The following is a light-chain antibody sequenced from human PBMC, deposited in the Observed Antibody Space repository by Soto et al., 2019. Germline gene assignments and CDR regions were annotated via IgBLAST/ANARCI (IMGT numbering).Light chain of an antibody. CDR3: QQYSNWPPEYT. CDR2: GAS. J-gene: IGKJ2*01. CDR1: RTVYTN. V-gene: IGKV3-15*01. Sequence: EIVMTQSPATLSVSSGERATLSCRASRTVYTNLAWYQQRPGQAPRLLIYGASTRATDIPGRFSGSGSGTVFTLTISGLQSEDVAVYYCQQYSNWPPEYTCGRGSKLEI.